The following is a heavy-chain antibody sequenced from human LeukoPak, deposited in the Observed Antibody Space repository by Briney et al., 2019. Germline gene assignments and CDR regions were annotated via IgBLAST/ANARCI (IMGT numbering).Heavy chain of an antibody. CDR2: IKQDGSEK. CDR1: GFTFSSYW. D-gene: IGHD5-18*01. V-gene: IGHV3-7*01. Sequence: GGSLRLSCAASGFTFSSYWMSWVRQAPGKGLEWVANIKQDGSEKYYVDSVKGRFTISRDNAKNSLYLQMNSLRAEDTAVYYCARGEGGYSYGLDYWGQGTLVTVSS. CDR3: ARGEGGYSYGLDY. J-gene: IGHJ4*02.